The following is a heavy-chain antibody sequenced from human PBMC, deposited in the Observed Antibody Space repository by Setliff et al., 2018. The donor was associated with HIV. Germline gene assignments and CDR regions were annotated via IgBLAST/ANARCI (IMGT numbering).Heavy chain of an antibody. D-gene: IGHD6-13*01. Sequence: LSLTCTVSGGFISTGGYSWSWIRQPPGKGLEWIGYIYHSGNTYYNPSLKSRVSISVDRSKNHFSLRLSSVTAADTAVYYCARGGSRGSWYWDYWGQGTLVTVS. CDR1: GGFISTGGYS. V-gene: IGHV4-30-2*01. CDR3: ARGGSRGSWYWDY. J-gene: IGHJ4*02. CDR2: IYHSGNT.